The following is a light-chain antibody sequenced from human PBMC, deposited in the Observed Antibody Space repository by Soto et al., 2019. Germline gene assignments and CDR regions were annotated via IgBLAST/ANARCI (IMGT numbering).Light chain of an antibody. Sequence: QSALTQPASVSGSPGQSLTISCTGTNSDVGAYNYVSWYQQHPGKTPKLVIYQDTKRPSGVSDRFSGSKSGGAAYLTISGLHAEDEADYYCIPDTSGGIVVFGGGTKLTVL. CDR1: NSDVGAYNY. V-gene: IGLV2-14*01. CDR3: IPDTSGGIVV. CDR2: QDT. J-gene: IGLJ2*01.